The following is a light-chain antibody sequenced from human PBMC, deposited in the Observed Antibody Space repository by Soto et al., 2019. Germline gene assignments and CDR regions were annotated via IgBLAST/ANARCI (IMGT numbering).Light chain of an antibody. Sequence: DIQMTQSPSTLSASVGERVTITCRASQSISSWLAWYQQKPGKAPNLLIYNASSLESGVPSRFSGSGSGTEFTLTISSLQPDDFATYYCQQYNSYSTFGQGTKLEIK. J-gene: IGKJ2*01. CDR1: QSISSW. V-gene: IGKV1-5*03. CDR3: QQYNSYST. CDR2: NAS.